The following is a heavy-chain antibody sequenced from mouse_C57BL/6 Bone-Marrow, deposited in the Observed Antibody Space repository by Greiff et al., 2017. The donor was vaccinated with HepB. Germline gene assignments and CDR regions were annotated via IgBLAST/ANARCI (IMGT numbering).Heavy chain of an antibody. CDR2: ISSGGSYT. CDR3: ARHRDLAY. V-gene: IGHV5-6*01. Sequence: EVMLVESGGDLVKPGGSLKLSCAASGFTFSSYGMSWVRQTPDKRLEWVATISSGGSYTYYPDSVKGRFTISRDNAKNTLYLQMSSLKSEDTSMYYCARHRDLAYWGQGTLVTVSA. J-gene: IGHJ3*01. CDR1: GFTFSSYG.